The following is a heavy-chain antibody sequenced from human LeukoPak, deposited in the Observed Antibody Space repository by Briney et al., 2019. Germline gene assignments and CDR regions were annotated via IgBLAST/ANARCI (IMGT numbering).Heavy chain of an antibody. Sequence: GGSLRLSCAASGFTVSSNYMSWVRQAPGKGLEWVSVIYSGGSTYYADSVKGRFTISRDNSKNTLYLQMNSLKAEDTAVYYCARDPQYGSGSYFDYWGQGTLVTVSS. CDR3: ARDPQYGSGSYFDY. D-gene: IGHD3-10*01. V-gene: IGHV3-53*01. CDR2: IYSGGST. J-gene: IGHJ4*02. CDR1: GFTVSSNY.